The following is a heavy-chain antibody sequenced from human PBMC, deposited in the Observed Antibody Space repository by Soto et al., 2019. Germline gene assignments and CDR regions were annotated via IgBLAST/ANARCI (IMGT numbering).Heavy chain of an antibody. V-gene: IGHV3-74*01. CDR3: ARRGQEGPGLAH. CDR1: GFTFSSYW. CDR2: INSDGSST. Sequence: EVQLVESGGNLIQPGGSLRLSCAASGFTFSSYWMHWVRQAPGKGLVWVSRINSDGSSTSYVDSVKGRFTISRDNAKNTLYLQMNRLSVEDTAVYYCARRGQEGPGLAHWGQGTLVNVSS. J-gene: IGHJ5*02.